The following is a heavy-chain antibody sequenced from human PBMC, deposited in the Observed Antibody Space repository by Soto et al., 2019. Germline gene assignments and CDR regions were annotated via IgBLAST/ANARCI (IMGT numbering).Heavy chain of an antibody. CDR3: AKRQVGSGYDYAFDI. CDR1: GFTFSSYA. CDR2: ISGSGGST. J-gene: IGHJ3*02. D-gene: IGHD5-12*01. V-gene: IGHV3-23*01. Sequence: VGSLRLSCAASGFTFSSYAMSWVRQAPGKGLEWVSAISGSGGSTYYADSVKGRFTISRDNSKNTLYLQMNRLRAEDTAVYYCAKRQVGSGYDYAFDIWGQGTMVTVSS.